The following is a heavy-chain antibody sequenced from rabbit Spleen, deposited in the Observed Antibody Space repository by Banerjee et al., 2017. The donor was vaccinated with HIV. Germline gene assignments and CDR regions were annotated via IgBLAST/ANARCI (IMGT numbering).Heavy chain of an antibody. CDR2: INAVTGKA. Sequence: QEQLVESGGGLVRPEGSLKLSCTASGFSFSNKAVMCWVRQAPGKGLQWIACINAVTGKAVYATWAKGRFTFSKTSSTTVTLQMTSLTAADTATYFCARDLVTVIGWNFYLWGPGTLVTVS. CDR3: ARDLVTVIGWNFYL. J-gene: IGHJ4*01. V-gene: IGHV1S45*01. CDR1: GFSFSNKAV. D-gene: IGHD1-1*01.